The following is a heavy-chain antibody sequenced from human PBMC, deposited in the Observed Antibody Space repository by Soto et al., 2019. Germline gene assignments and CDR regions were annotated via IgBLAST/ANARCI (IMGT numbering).Heavy chain of an antibody. CDR3: ARGPYYYDSSGPIDY. CDR2: IYHSGST. Sequence: SETLSLTCAVSGGSISSGGYSWSWIRQPPGKGLEWIGYIYHSGSTYYNPSLKSRVTISVDRSKNQFSLKLSSVTAADTAVYYCARGPYYYDSSGPIDYWGQGTLVTVSS. V-gene: IGHV4-30-2*01. D-gene: IGHD3-22*01. J-gene: IGHJ4*02. CDR1: GGSISSGGYS.